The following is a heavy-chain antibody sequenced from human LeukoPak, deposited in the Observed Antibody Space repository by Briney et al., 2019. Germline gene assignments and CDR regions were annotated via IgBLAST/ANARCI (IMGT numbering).Heavy chain of an antibody. V-gene: IGHV1-2*02. J-gene: IGHJ4*02. CDR1: GYTFTGYY. CDR3: ARGGDSTNSDY. Sequence: ASVKVSCKASGYTFTGYYIHWVRQAAGQGLEWMGWINPNSGDTNYAQKFQGRVTMTRDTSISTAYMELSRLRSDDPAVYCCARGGDSTNSDYWGQGTLVTVSS. D-gene: IGHD4-11*01. CDR2: INPNSGDT.